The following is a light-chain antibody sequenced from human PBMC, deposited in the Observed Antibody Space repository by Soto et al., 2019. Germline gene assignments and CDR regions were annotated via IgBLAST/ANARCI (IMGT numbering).Light chain of an antibody. J-gene: IGKJ2*01. V-gene: IGKV3-11*01. CDR2: DAS. CDR1: QSVSSY. Sequence: EIVLTQSPATLSLSPGERATLSCRASQSVSSYLAWYQQKPGQAPRLLIYDASNRATGIPARFSGGGSGTDFTLSIISLDPEDFAVYYCQQRFNWPRFTFGQGTKLEIK. CDR3: QQRFNWPRFT.